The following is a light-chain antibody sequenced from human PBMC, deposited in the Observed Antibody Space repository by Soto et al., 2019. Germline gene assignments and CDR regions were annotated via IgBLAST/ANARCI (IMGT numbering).Light chain of an antibody. CDR2: AAS. V-gene: IGKV1-39*01. CDR1: QSISNS. J-gene: IGKJ2*01. Sequence: DIQMTQSPSSLSASVGDRVTITCRASQSISNSLNWYQQKPGNAPKVLIYAASNLQSGVPSKFSGSGAGTDFTLTIDSLQPEDFAIYYCQQSSTTPYTVGQGTKLEIK. CDR3: QQSSTTPYT.